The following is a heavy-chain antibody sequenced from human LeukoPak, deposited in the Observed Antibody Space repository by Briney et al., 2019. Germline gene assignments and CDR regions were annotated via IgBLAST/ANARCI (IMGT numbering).Heavy chain of an antibody. V-gene: IGHV3-23*01. D-gene: IGHD5-12*01. CDR3: ARSRRLGDYFDY. CDR2: ISGSGGST. Sequence: GGSLRLSCAASGFTFSSYAMSWVRQASGKGLEWVSAISGSGGSTYCADSVKGRFTISRDNSKNTLYLQMNSLRAEDTAVYYCARSRRLGDYFDYWGQGTLVTVSS. CDR1: GFTFSSYA. J-gene: IGHJ4*02.